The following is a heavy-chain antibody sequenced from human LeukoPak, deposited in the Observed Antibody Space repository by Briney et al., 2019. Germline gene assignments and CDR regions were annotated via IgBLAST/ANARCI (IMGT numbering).Heavy chain of an antibody. CDR2: ISWNSGSI. CDR1: GFNFDDYA. J-gene: IGHJ4*02. Sequence: PGRSLRLSCAASGFNFDDYAMHWVRQAPGKGLEWVSGISWNSGSIGYADSVKGRFTISRDNAKNSLYLQMNSLRAEDTAVYYCARGRRALDYWGQGTLVTVSS. CDR3: ARGRRALDY. V-gene: IGHV3-9*01.